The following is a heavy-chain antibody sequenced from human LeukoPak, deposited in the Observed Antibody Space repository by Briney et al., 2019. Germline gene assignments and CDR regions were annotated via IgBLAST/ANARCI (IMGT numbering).Heavy chain of an antibody. V-gene: IGHV3-33*06. CDR3: TKDARTGVWNIGDSWFDP. Sequence: GGSLRLSCEASGLTFQYYAFSNYGMHWVGQAPGKGPERVEVIWYDGSNKGYGDSVKGRFTVSRHNSKNMLYLQMNSLRAGDTAVYYFTKDARTGVWNIGDSWFDPWGQGTLVTVSS. CDR1: GLTFQYYAFSNYG. J-gene: IGHJ5*02. CDR2: IWYDGSNK. D-gene: IGHD2/OR15-2a*01.